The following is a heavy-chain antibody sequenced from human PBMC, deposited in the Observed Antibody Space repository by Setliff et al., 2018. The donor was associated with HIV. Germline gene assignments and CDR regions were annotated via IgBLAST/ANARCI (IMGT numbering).Heavy chain of an antibody. CDR2: IYYRGST. CDR1: GDSISSSIYY. CDR3: ARGRYRSRWYASDHYYIDV. D-gene: IGHD6-13*01. V-gene: IGHV4-39*01. J-gene: IGHJ6*03. Sequence: SETLSLTCIVSGDSISSSIYYWGWIRQPPGKGLQWIGSIYYRGSTYYNPSLKSRVTISVDTSKNQFSLKLRSVTAADTALYYCARGRYRSRWYASDHYYIDVWGKGTTVTVSS.